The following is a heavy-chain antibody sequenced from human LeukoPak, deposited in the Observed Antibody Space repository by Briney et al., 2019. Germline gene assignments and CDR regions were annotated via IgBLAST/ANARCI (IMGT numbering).Heavy chain of an antibody. CDR1: GYTFTSFG. CDR3: ARNRDDSSGYYPDY. CDR2: INPNSGGT. V-gene: IGHV1-2*02. D-gene: IGHD3-22*01. Sequence: ASVKVSCKASGYTFTSFGISWVRQAPGQGLEWMGWINPNSGGTNYAQKFQGRVTMTRDTSISTAYMELSRLRSDDTAVYYCARNRDDSSGYYPDYWGQGTLVTVSS. J-gene: IGHJ4*02.